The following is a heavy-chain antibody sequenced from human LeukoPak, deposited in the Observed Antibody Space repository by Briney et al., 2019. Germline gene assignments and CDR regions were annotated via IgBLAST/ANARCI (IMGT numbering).Heavy chain of an antibody. V-gene: IGHV4-59*01. J-gene: IGHJ6*02. D-gene: IGHD1-26*01. Sequence: SETLSLTCTVSGGSISGYYWSWIRQPPGKGLEWIGYIYYSGSTNYNPSLKSRVTISVDTSKNQFSLKLSSVTAADTAVYYCARDRSSYYGMDVWGQGTTVTVSS. CDR2: IYYSGST. CDR1: GGSISGYY. CDR3: ARDRSSYYGMDV.